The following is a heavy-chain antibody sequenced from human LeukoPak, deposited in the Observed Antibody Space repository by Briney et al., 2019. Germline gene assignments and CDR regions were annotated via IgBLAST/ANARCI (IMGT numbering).Heavy chain of an antibody. CDR2: INRGGDGT. CDR3: ARVVS. CDR1: GFTFSDYG. J-gene: IGHJ4*02. V-gene: IGHV3-23*01. Sequence: GGTLRLSCAASGFTFSDYGMSWVRQAPGKGLEWVSAINRGGDGTSYADSVKGRFTISRDNSKNTMYLQMSSLKVEDTAVYYCARVVSRGQGTLVTVSS. D-gene: IGHD2-8*02.